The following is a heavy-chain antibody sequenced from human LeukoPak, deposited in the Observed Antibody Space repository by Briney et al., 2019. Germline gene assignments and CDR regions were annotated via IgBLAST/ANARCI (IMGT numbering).Heavy chain of an antibody. V-gene: IGHV3-21*04. D-gene: IGHD6-13*01. CDR1: GFTFTRYR. J-gene: IGHJ4*02. Sequence: GGSLRLSCAASGFTFTRYRMNWVRQAPGKGLEWVSSISSSGSYIFYAQSVEGRFIISRDNAKNSHYLQMNSLRAEDTAVYYCAKERNSSSWYYFDYWGQGTPVTVSS. CDR3: AKERNSSSWYYFDY. CDR2: ISSSGSYI.